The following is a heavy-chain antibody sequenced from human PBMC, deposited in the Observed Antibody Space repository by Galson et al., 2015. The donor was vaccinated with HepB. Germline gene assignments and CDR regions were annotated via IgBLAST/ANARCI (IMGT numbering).Heavy chain of an antibody. Sequence: QSGAEVKKPGESLKISCKGSGYSFTSYWIGWVRQMPGKGLEWMGIIYPGDSDTRYSPSFQGQVTISADKSISTAYLQWSSLKASDTAMYYCARTYYDILTGYYNAFDIWGQGTMVTVSS. CDR2: IYPGDSDT. CDR1: GYSFTSYW. V-gene: IGHV5-51*01. J-gene: IGHJ3*02. CDR3: ARTYYDILTGYYNAFDI. D-gene: IGHD3-9*01.